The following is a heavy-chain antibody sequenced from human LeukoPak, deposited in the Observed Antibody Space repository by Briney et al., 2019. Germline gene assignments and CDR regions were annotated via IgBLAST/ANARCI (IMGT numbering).Heavy chain of an antibody. V-gene: IGHV4-4*02. D-gene: IGHD1-26*01. J-gene: IGHJ4*02. CDR2: VYLNGAT. CDR3: TRESGAFSPFGF. Sequence: SETLSLTCAVSGGSIMTTNWWSWVRQPPGKGLEWIGEVYLNGATNYNPSLESRVSMSIDTSKNQMSLKLTSVTAADTAIYYCTRESGAFSPFGFWGQGTLVTVSS. CDR1: GGSIMTTNW.